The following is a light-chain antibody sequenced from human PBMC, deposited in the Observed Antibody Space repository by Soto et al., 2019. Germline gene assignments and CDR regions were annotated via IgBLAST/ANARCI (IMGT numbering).Light chain of an antibody. CDR2: EVS. V-gene: IGLV2-14*01. CDR3: SSYTSRSTLV. J-gene: IGLJ1*01. Sequence: QSALTQPASVSGSPGQSVTISCTGTSSDVGGYNYVSWYQQHPGKAPKLMIYEVSNRPSGVSNRFSGSKSGNTASLTISGRQAEAEADYYCSSYTSRSTLVFGTGTKVTVL. CDR1: SSDVGGYNY.